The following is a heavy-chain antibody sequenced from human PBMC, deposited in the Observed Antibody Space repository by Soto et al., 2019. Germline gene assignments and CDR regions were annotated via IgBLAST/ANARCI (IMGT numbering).Heavy chain of an antibody. D-gene: IGHD2-15*01. J-gene: IGHJ6*03. CDR1: GFMITSYG. Sequence: ASVKVSCKASGFMITSYGISWVRQAPGQGLEWMGWISAYNGNTNYAQKFQGRVTMTTDTSTSTAYMELRSLRSDDTAVYFCAGAWYCSGGSRYMDVWGKGTTVTAP. CDR3: AGAWYCSGGSRYMDV. CDR2: ISAYNGNT. V-gene: IGHV1-18*01.